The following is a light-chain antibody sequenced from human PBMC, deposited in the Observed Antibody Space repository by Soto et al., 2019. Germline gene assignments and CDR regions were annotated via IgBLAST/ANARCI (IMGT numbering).Light chain of an antibody. CDR1: QTISSW. V-gene: IGKV1-5*01. CDR3: QQSYTSPVT. J-gene: IGKJ4*01. Sequence: DIQMTQSPSTLPASVGDRVTITFRASQTISSWLAWYQQKPGKAPNLLIYGASNLQSGVPSRFSGGGSGTDFTLTISSLQPEDFGTYYCQQSYTSPVTFGGGTKVDIK. CDR2: GAS.